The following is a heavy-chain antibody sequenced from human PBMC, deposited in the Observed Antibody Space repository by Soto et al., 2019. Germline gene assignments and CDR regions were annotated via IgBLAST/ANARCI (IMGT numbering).Heavy chain of an antibody. Sequence: QVQLVQSGAEVKKPGASVKVSCNASGYVFTHYFMHWVRQAPGQGLEWMGIINPNGGGTSYAQKFEGRVPMTRDSATRTVYMDLSSLASEDTAMYFCAREVGRNSLSDYYGMDVWGQGTSVTVSS. CDR3: AREVGRNSLSDYYGMDV. J-gene: IGHJ6*02. V-gene: IGHV1-46*01. CDR1: GYVFTHYF. CDR2: INPNGGGT. D-gene: IGHD6-6*01.